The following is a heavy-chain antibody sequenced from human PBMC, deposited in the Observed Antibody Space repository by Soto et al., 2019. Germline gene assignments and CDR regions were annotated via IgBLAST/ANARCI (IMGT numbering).Heavy chain of an antibody. J-gene: IGHJ6*02. CDR2: ISGSSSTI. V-gene: IGHV3-48*01. Sequence: EVQLVESGGDLVQPGGSLRLSCAASGFTFSTYDMNWVRQAPGKGLECISYISGSSSTIYYADSVKGRFTISRDNAKNSLYLQKNSLRAEDTAVYYCASASGYYDTSGYYGAYYYSGLDVWCQGTTVTVSS. CDR3: ASASGYYDTSGYYGAYYYSGLDV. D-gene: IGHD3-22*01. CDR1: GFTFSTYD.